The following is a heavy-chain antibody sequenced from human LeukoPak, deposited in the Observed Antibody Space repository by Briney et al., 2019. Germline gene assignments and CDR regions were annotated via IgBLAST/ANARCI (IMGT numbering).Heavy chain of an antibody. Sequence: GGSLRLSCAASGFTFSSYAMSWVRQAPGKGLEWVSAISGSGGSTYYADSVKGRFTISRDNSKNTLYLQMNSLRAEDTAVYYYAKLVGGKRGYSGYDLGHFDYWGQGTLVTVSS. CDR3: AKLVGGKRGYSGYDLGHFDY. CDR2: ISGSGGST. V-gene: IGHV3-23*01. J-gene: IGHJ4*02. CDR1: GFTFSSYA. D-gene: IGHD5-12*01.